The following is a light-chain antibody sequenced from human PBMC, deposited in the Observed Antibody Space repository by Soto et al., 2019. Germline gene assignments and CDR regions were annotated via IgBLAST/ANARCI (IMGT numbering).Light chain of an antibody. CDR2: GAS. J-gene: IGKJ4*01. CDR1: QSVSSSY. Sequence: EILITQSPDTLSVSPGEGATLSCRASQSVSSSYLAWYQQKPGQAPRLLIYGASSRANGIPARFSGSGSETDFTLTISSLEPEDSAVYYCQQRSNWHSLTFGGGTKVDIK. CDR3: QQRSNWHSLT. V-gene: IGKV3D-20*02.